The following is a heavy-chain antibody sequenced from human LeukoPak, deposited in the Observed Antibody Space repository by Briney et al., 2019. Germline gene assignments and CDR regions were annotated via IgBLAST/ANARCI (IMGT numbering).Heavy chain of an antibody. D-gene: IGHD2-21*02. J-gene: IGHJ4*02. CDR1: GYTFTSYY. Sequence: ASVKVSCKASGYTFTSYYMHWVPQAPGQGLEWMGIINPSGGSTSYAQKFQGRVTMTRDTSTSTVYMELSSLRSEDTAVYYCARAPGYCGGDCSSRFDYWGQGTLVTVSS. CDR3: ARAPGYCGGDCSSRFDY. CDR2: INPSGGST. V-gene: IGHV1-46*01.